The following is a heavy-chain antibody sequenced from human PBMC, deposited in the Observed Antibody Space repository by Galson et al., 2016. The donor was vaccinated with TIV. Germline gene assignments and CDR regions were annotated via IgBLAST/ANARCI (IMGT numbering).Heavy chain of an antibody. V-gene: IGHV4-38-2*01. CDR1: GYSISNGYF. D-gene: IGHD3-16*01. CDR2: VYQGGLT. CDR3: ARPDYVNSAGLGLYGMDV. J-gene: IGHJ6*02. Sequence: ETLSLTCVVSGYSISNGYFWGWIRRPPGKGLEWIASVYQGGLTYYSPSLKTRVAISLDTSKNQVSLNLSSVTAADTAVYYCARPDYVNSAGLGLYGMDVWGQGTTVTVSS.